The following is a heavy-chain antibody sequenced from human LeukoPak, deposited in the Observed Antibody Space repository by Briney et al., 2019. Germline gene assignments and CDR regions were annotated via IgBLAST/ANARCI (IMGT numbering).Heavy chain of an antibody. J-gene: IGHJ5*02. CDR3: ARHEQLPGGSSSWYSGWFDP. V-gene: IGHV5-51*01. Sequence: RGESLKISCKGSGYSFTNYWIAWVRQMPGKGLEWMGILYPDDSDTAYSPSFQGQVTISADKSISTAYLQWSSLKTSDTAMYYCARHEQLPGGSSSWYSGWFDPWGQGTLVTVSS. D-gene: IGHD6-13*01. CDR2: LYPDDSDT. CDR1: GYSFTNYW.